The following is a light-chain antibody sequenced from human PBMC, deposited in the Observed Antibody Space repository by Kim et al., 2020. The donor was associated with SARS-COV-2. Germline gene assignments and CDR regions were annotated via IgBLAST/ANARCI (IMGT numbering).Light chain of an antibody. CDR2: GTS. CDR1: QTFSSTY. Sequence: PGQRATLSCRASQTFSSTYLAWYQQKPGQTPRLLIYGTSNRATGIPDRFSGSGSGTDFTLTISRLEPEDFAVYYCQQYGSSPRTFGQGTKVDIK. J-gene: IGKJ1*01. V-gene: IGKV3-20*01. CDR3: QQYGSSPRT.